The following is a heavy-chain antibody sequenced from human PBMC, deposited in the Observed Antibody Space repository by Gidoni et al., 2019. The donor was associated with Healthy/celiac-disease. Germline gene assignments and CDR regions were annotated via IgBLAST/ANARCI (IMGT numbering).Heavy chain of an antibody. CDR3: AKDSLRVLWCGEPGYFDD. J-gene: IGHJ4*02. CDR1: GFTFSRYA. CDR2: ISGSGGST. Sequence: EVQLLESGGGLVQPWGSLRLSCAASGFTFSRYAMSWVRQAPGNGLEWVSAISGSGGSTYYADSVKGRLTISRDNSKNTLYLQRNSLRAEDTAVYYCAKDSLRVLWCGEPGYFDDWGQGTLVTVSS. V-gene: IGHV3-23*01. D-gene: IGHD3-10*01.